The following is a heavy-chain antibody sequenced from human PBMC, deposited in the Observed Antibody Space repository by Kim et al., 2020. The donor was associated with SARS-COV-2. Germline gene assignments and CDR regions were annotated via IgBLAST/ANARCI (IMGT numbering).Heavy chain of an antibody. D-gene: IGHD3-22*01. CDR1: GFTFSSYA. Sequence: GGSLRLSCAASGFTFSSYAMHWVRQAPGKGLEWVAVISYDGSNKYYADSVKGRFTISRDNSKNTLYLQMNSLRAEDTAVYYCARRGVGKSYDSSGYYY. CDR3: ARRGVGKSYDSSGYYY. V-gene: IGHV3-30*04. CDR2: ISYDGSNK. J-gene: IGHJ6*01.